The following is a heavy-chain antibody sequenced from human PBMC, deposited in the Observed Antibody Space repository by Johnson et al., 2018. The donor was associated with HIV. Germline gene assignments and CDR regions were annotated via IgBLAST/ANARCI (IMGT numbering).Heavy chain of an antibody. CDR3: ARGIPRRNGDYDHVIDI. CDR2: ISSSGRTI. CDR1: GFTFSDYN. Sequence: QVQLVESGGGVVQPGRSLRLSCAASGFTFSDYNMSWIRQAPGKGLEWVSYISSSGRTIYYADSVKGRFTISRDNAKNSLYLQMNSLRAEDTAVYYCARGIPRRNGDYDHVIDIW. J-gene: IGHJ3*02. V-gene: IGHV3-11*04. D-gene: IGHD4-17*01.